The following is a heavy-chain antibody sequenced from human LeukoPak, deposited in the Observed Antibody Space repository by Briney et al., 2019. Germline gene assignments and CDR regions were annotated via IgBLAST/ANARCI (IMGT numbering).Heavy chain of an antibody. CDR3: AKDIIGSAVAGTNYYYGMDV. D-gene: IGHD6-19*01. Sequence: PGGSLRLSCAASGFTLDDYAMHWVRQAPGKGLEWVSLISGDGGSTYYADSVKGRFTISRDNSKNSLYLQMNSLRTEDTALYYCAKDIIGSAVAGTNYYYGMDVWGQGTTVTVSS. CDR2: ISGDGGST. J-gene: IGHJ6*02. V-gene: IGHV3-43*02. CDR1: GFTLDDYA.